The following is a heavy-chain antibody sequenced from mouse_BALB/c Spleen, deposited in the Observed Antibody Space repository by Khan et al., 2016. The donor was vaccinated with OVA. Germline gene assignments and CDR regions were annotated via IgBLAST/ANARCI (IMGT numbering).Heavy chain of an antibody. V-gene: IGHV2-2*02. Sequence: VQLKQSGPGLVQPSQSLSITCTVSGFSLTNYSVHWVRQSPGKGLEWLGVIWSAGSTDYNAAFISRLSISKDNSRGQVFFKMNSLQPNDTAIYYCSRRGYDYGRGAWFAYWGQGTLVTVSA. CDR3: SRRGYDYGRGAWFAY. CDR1: GFSLTNYS. D-gene: IGHD2-4*01. J-gene: IGHJ3*01. CDR2: IWSAGST.